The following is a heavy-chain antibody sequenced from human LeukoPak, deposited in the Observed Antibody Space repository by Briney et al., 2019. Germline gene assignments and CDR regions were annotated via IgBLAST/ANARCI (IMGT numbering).Heavy chain of an antibody. Sequence: GGSLRLSCAASGFTFSSYEMTWVRQAPGKGLEWVSYISSSGSTMYYAVSVQGRFTVSRDDAKNSLYLQMNSLRAEDTAVYYCARVLTGATYFDFWGQGSLVTVSS. CDR2: ISSSGSTM. CDR3: ARVLTGATYFDF. D-gene: IGHD4/OR15-4a*01. V-gene: IGHV3-48*03. CDR1: GFTFSSYE. J-gene: IGHJ4*02.